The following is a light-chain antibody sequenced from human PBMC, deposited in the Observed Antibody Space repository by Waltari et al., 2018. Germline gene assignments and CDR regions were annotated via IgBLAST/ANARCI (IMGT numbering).Light chain of an antibody. CDR2: RNN. CDR3: AAWDDSLSGRV. J-gene: IGLJ3*02. Sequence: QSVLTQPPSASGTPGPRVTISCSGTRSNIGSNYLYWYQQLPGTAPKLPVYRNNQRPSGVPDRFSGSKSGTSASLAISGLRSEDEADYYCAAWDDSLSGRVFGGGTKVTVL. V-gene: IGLV1-47*01. CDR1: RSNIGSNY.